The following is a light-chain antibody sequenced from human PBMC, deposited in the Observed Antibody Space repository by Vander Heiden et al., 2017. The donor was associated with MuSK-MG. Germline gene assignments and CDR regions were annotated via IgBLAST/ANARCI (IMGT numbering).Light chain of an antibody. CDR3: QQDGTSPLT. J-gene: IGKJ4*01. V-gene: IGKV3-20*01. CDR2: GAS. CDR1: QSVCSSY. Sequence: EIVLTQSPGTLSLSPGERATLSCRASQSVCSSYLAWYQQKPGQAPRLLIYGASSRATGIPHRFSGSGSGTDFTLTISRLEPEDFAVYYCQQDGTSPLTFGGGTNVEIK.